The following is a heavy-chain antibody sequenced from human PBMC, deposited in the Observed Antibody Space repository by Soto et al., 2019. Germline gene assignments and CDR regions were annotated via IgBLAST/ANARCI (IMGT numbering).Heavy chain of an antibody. D-gene: IGHD6-19*01. J-gene: IGHJ3*02. Sequence: VASVKVSCKASGYTFTSYDINWVRQATGQGLEWMGWMNPNSGNTGYAQKFQGRVTMTRNTSISTAYMELSSLRSEDTAVYYCARRIAVDEYAFDIWGQGTMVTVSS. CDR2: MNPNSGNT. CDR1: GYTFTSYD. V-gene: IGHV1-8*01. CDR3: ARRIAVDEYAFDI.